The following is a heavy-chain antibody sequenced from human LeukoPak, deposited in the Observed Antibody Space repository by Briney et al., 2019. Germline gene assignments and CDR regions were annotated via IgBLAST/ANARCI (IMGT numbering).Heavy chain of an antibody. CDR3: ARARPYNWNDGVKIWFDP. D-gene: IGHD1-20*01. J-gene: IGHJ5*02. Sequence: SETLSLTCTVSGGSISSSSYYWSWIRQPPGKGLGWIGYIYYSGSTNYNPSLKSRISISVDTSKNQFSLKLSSVTAADTAVYYCARARPYNWNDGVKIWFDPWGQGTLVTVSS. CDR2: IYYSGST. V-gene: IGHV4-61*01. CDR1: GGSISSSSYY.